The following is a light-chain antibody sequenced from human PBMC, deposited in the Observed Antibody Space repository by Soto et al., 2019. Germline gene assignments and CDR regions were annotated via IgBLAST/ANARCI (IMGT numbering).Light chain of an antibody. CDR1: QSVSSY. Sequence: EIVVTQSPATLSLSPGERATLSFRASQSVSSYLAWYQQKPGQAPRLLIYDASNRATGIPARFSGSGSGTDFTLTISSLEPEDFAVYYCQQRSNWPPVTFGGGTKVDIK. J-gene: IGKJ4*01. CDR2: DAS. CDR3: QQRSNWPPVT. V-gene: IGKV3-11*01.